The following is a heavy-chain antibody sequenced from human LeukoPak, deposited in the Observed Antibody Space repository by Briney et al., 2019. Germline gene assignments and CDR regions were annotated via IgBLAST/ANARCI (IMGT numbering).Heavy chain of an antibody. V-gene: IGHV4-61*02. CDR3: ASLRKRGGAFDI. CDR1: GDSISSGSFY. J-gene: IGHJ3*02. CDR2: IYPSGST. Sequence: SETLSLTCSVSGDSISSGSFYWSWIRQPAGRGLEWIGRIYPSGSTNYNPSLKSRVTISLDTSKNQLSLKLRSVTAADTAVYYCASLRKRGGAFDIWGQGTMVTVSS.